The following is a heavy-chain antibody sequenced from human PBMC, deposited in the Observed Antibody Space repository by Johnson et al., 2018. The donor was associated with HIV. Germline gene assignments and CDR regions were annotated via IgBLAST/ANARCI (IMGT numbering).Heavy chain of an antibody. V-gene: IGHV3-30-3*01. CDR2: ISYDGSNK. Sequence: VQVVESVGGVVQPGRSLRLSCAASGFTFSSYAMHWVRQAPGKGLELVAVISYDGSNKYYADSVKGRFTISRDNSKNTLYLQMNSLRAEDTAVYFCAKVKWELSLNDAFDIWGQGTMVTVSS. CDR1: GFTFSSYA. D-gene: IGHD1-26*01. J-gene: IGHJ3*02. CDR3: AKVKWELSLNDAFDI.